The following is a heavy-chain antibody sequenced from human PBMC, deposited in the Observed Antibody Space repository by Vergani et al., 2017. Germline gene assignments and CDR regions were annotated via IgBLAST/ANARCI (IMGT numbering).Heavy chain of an antibody. CDR2: IKQDGSEK. V-gene: IGHV3-7*01. CDR3: ASWGYGDYVHYYYGMDV. Sequence: EEQLLESGGGLVQPGGSLRLSCAASGFTFSSYWMSWVRQAPGKGLEWVANIKQDGSEKYYVASLKGRFTLPRDNAKKSLYLQMNSLRAEDTAVYYCASWGYGDYVHYYYGMDVWGQGTTVTVSS. D-gene: IGHD4-17*01. J-gene: IGHJ6*02. CDR1: GFTFSSYW.